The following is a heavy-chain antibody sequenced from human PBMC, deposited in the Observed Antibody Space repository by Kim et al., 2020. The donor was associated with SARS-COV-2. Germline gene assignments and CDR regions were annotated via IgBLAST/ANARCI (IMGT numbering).Heavy chain of an antibody. Sequence: PVKGRFTISREDSKNTLYLQMNSLKTEDTAVYYCTTEEYYYDSSGYPRVYWGQGTLVTVSS. D-gene: IGHD3-22*01. J-gene: IGHJ4*02. CDR3: TTEEYYYDSSGYPRVY. V-gene: IGHV3-15*01.